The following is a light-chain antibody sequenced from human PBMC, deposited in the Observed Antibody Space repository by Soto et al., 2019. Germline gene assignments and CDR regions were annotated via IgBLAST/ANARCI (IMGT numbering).Light chain of an antibody. V-gene: IGKV1-27*01. J-gene: IGKJ4*01. CDR3: QKFNSVPT. CDR2: AAS. Sequence: DVALTQSPCSLSSSAGDRDTITCRASQSISNYLAWYHQKPGKVPHLLLYAASTLQSGVPSRFSGSGSGTDFTLTSSSLQPEDVATYYCQKFNSVPTFGGGTKVEI. CDR1: QSISNY.